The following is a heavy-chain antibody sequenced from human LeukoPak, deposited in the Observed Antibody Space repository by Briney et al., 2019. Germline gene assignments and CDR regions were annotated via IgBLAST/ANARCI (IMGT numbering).Heavy chain of an antibody. CDR1: GFTFGSYG. J-gene: IGHJ4*02. CDR3: AKNTTVTIDY. D-gene: IGHD4-17*01. V-gene: IGHV3-23*01. CDR2: ISGSGGIT. Sequence: GGSLRLSCAASGFTFGSYGMNWVRQAPGKGLEWVSGISGSGGITYYADSVKGRFSISRDNSKNTLYLQMNSLRAEDTAVYCCAKNTTVTIDYWGQGTLVTVSS.